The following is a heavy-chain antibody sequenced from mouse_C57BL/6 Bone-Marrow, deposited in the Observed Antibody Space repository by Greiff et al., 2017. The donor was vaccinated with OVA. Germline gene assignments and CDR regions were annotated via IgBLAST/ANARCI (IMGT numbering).Heavy chain of an antibody. Sequence: EVKLMESGGDLVKPGGSLKLSCAASGFTFSSYGMSWVRQTPDKRLEWVATISSGGSYTYYPDSVKGRFTISRDNAKNTLYLQMSSLKSEDTAMYYCARRLRSFDYWGQGTTLTVSS. CDR2: ISSGGSYT. CDR3: ARRLRSFDY. V-gene: IGHV5-6*02. CDR1: GFTFSSYG. J-gene: IGHJ2*01. D-gene: IGHD1-1*01.